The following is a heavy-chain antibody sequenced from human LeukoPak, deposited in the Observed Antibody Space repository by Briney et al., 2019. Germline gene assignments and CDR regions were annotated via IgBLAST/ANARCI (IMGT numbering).Heavy chain of an antibody. J-gene: IGHJ4*02. CDR1: GFTFSSYA. V-gene: IGHV3-23*01. Sequence: PGGSLRLSCAASGFTFSSYAMSWVRQAPGKGLEWVSAISGSGGSTYYADSVKGRFTISRDYSQNTVYLQMKSLRGDDTAVYYCARDSLDAYYFDLWGQGTLVTVSS. CDR2: ISGSGGST. CDR3: ARDSLDAYYFDL.